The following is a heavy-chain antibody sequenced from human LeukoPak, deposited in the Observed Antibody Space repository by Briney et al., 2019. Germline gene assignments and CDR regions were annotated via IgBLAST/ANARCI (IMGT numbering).Heavy chain of an antibody. J-gene: IGHJ4*02. CDR1: GGTFSSCA. D-gene: IGHD3-16*01. CDR3: ARGRLGLGLPGFDY. CDR2: IVPIVGTA. V-gene: IGHV1-69*05. Sequence: SVKVSCKASGGTFSSCAISWVRQPPGQEVEWMGRIVPIVGTANYAQKFQGRVTITTDESTSTADMELSSLRSEDTAVYYCARGRLGLGLPGFDYWGQGTLVTVSS.